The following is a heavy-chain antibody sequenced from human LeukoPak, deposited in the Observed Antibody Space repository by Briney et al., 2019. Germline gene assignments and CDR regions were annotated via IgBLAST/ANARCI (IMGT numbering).Heavy chain of an antibody. J-gene: IGHJ6*02. V-gene: IGHV1-3*01. CDR2: INAGNGNT. CDR3: ARGDWLLLMDV. CDR1: GYTFTSYA. Sequence: ASVNVSCKASGYTFTSYAMHCVSQAPGQRLEWMGWINAGNGNTKYSQKFQGRVTITRDTSASTAYMELSSLRSEDTAVYYCARGDWLLLMDVWGQGTTVTVSS. D-gene: IGHD3-9*01.